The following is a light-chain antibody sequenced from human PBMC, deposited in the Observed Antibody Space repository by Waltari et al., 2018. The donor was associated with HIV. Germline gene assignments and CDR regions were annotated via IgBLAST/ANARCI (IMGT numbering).Light chain of an antibody. CDR1: TSNIETEA. CDR3: VSYDSRLDERL. V-gene: IGLV1-47*01. J-gene: IGLJ3*02. CDR2: RNY. Sequence: QSVLTQPPSVSGTPGQTVTISCSGSTSNIETEALYWYQQLPGTAPKLIIYRNYKRPSGVSDRFSCSKAGASASLVIGGLRSEDEAHYYCVSYDSRLDERLFGGGTKLTVL.